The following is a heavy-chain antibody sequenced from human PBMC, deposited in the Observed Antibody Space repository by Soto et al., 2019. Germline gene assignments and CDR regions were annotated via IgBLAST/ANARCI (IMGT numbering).Heavy chain of an antibody. CDR2: IDYSGST. CDR3: AGVSSGWWYLDY. D-gene: IGHD6-19*01. CDR1: GGSISSYY. Sequence: QVQLQESGPGLVKPSETLSLTCTVSGGSISSYYWSWIRQPPGKGLEWIGYIDYSGSTNYNPSLESRATISVNMSKMQFSLKVTSLPAADTAVYYRAGVSSGWWYLDYWGQGPLFSVSS. J-gene: IGHJ4*02. V-gene: IGHV4-59*01.